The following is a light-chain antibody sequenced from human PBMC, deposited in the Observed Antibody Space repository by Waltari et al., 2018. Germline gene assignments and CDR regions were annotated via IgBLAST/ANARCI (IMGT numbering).Light chain of an antibody. V-gene: IGLV2-23*01. CDR3: CSYVSGDTWV. J-gene: IGLJ3*02. CDR2: EDY. Sequence: QSPLTQPASVSGSPGQSITISCPGTSSAVGTYNLVSWYQQHPGKAPKLMIYEDYKRPSGVSNRFSGSKSGNTASLTISGLQAEDEADYYCCSYVSGDTWVFGGGTELAVL. CDR1: SSAVGTYNL.